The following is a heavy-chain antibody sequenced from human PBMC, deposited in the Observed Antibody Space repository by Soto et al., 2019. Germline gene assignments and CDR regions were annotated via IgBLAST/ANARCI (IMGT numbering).Heavy chain of an antibody. Sequence: SETLSLTCTVSGGSVSSGSYYWSWIRQPPGKGLEWIVYIYYSGSTNYNPSLKSRVTISVDTSKNQFSLKLSSVTAADTAVYYCATYYDFWLGFDPWGQGTLVTVSS. D-gene: IGHD3-3*01. V-gene: IGHV4-61*01. CDR1: GGSVSSGSYY. CDR2: IYYSGST. CDR3: ATYYDFWLGFDP. J-gene: IGHJ5*02.